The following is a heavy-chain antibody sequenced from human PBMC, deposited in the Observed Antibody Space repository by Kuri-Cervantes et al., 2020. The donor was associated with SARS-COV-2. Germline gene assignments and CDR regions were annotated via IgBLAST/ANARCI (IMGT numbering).Heavy chain of an antibody. J-gene: IGHJ4*02. CDR2: ISGSGGST. CDR1: GFTFSSYA. D-gene: IGHD1-1*01. V-gene: IGHV3-23*01. Sequence: GSLRLSCAASGFTFSSYAMSWVRQAPGKGLEWVSAISGSGGSTYYADSVKGRFTISRDNAKNMLFLQMNSLRAEDTAVYYCVRDGDHWNFDYWGQGTLVTVSS. CDR3: VRDGDHWNFDY.